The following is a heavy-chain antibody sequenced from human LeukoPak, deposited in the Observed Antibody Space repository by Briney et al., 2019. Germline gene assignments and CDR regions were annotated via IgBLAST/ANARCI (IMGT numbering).Heavy chain of an antibody. D-gene: IGHD3-22*01. Sequence: QPEGSLRPSCAASGFSFSTYGMNWVRQAPGKGLEWVSYISGNSKTIYYADSVKGRFSISRDNAKNSLYLQMNSLRDEDTAMYYCARDYRYYDSSGYYSFDHWGQGTLVTVSS. V-gene: IGHV3-48*02. J-gene: IGHJ4*02. CDR2: ISGNSKTI. CDR1: GFSFSTYG. CDR3: ARDYRYYDSSGYYSFDH.